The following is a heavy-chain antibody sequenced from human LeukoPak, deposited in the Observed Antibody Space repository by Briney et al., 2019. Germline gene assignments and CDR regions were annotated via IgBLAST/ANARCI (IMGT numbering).Heavy chain of an antibody. J-gene: IGHJ6*02. V-gene: IGHV3-23*01. CDR3: AKGSVLRYFDWFVDYYYGMDV. CDR2: ICGSGGST. Sequence: GGSLRLSCAASGFTFSSYAMSWVRQAPGKGLEWVSAICGSGGSTYYADSVKGRFTISRDNSKNTLYLQMNSLRAEDTAVYYCAKGSVLRYFDWFVDYYYGMDVWGQETTVTVSS. D-gene: IGHD3-9*01. CDR1: GFTFSSYA.